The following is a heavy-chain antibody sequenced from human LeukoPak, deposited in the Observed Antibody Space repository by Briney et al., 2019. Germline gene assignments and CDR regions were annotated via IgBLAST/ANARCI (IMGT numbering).Heavy chain of an antibody. Sequence: GGSLRLSCAASGFTFSTYPMNWVRQAPGKGLEWVSSISSSSSYIYYADSVKGRFTISRDNAKNSLYLQMNSLRAEDTAVYYCARGPSYYESSGFYSEYWGQGTLVTVSS. CDR1: GFTFSTYP. J-gene: IGHJ4*02. V-gene: IGHV3-21*01. CDR3: ARGPSYYESSGFYSEY. CDR2: ISSSSSYI. D-gene: IGHD3-22*01.